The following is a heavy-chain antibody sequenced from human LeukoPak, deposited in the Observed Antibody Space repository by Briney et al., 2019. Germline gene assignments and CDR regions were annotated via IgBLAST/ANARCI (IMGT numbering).Heavy chain of an antibody. V-gene: IGHV1-24*01. CDR2: FDPEDGET. CDR3: ATGRDFWSGENWFDP. J-gene: IGHJ5*02. D-gene: IGHD3-3*01. CDR1: GYTLTELS. Sequence: EASVKVSCKVSGYTLTELSMHWVRQAPGKGLEWMGGFDPEDGETIYAQKFQGRVTMTEDTSTDTAYMELSSLRSEDTAVYYCATGRDFWSGENWFDPWGQGTLVTVSS.